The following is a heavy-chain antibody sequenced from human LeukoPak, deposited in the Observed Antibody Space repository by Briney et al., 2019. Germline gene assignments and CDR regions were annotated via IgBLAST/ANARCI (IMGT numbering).Heavy chain of an antibody. D-gene: IGHD6-13*01. CDR2: ISGSGGST. V-gene: IGHV3-23*01. Sequence: GGSLRLSCAASGFTVSSNYMSWVRQAPGKGLEWVSAISGSGGSTYYADSVKGRFTISRDNSKNTLYLQMNSLRAEDTAVYYCAKASWYSHRDAFDIWGQGTMVTVSS. CDR1: GFTVSSNY. CDR3: AKASWYSHRDAFDI. J-gene: IGHJ3*02.